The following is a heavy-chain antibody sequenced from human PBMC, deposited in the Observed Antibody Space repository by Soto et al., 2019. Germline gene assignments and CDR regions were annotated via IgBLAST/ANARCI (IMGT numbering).Heavy chain of an antibody. D-gene: IGHD6-13*01. CDR1: GFTFSSYA. CDR3: AKVVAAADYYYYMDV. Sequence: GGSLRLSCAASGFTFSSYAMSWVRQAPGKGLEWVSAISGSGGSTYYADSVKGRFTISRDNSKNTLYLQMNSLRAEDTAVYYCAKVVAAADYYYYMDVWGKGTTVTVSS. CDR2: ISGSGGST. V-gene: IGHV3-23*01. J-gene: IGHJ6*03.